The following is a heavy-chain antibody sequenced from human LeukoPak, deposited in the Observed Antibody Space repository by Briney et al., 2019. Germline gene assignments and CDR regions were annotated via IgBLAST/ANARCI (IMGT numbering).Heavy chain of an antibody. CDR3: ARDRGITMVRGVKFYYYYYMDV. V-gene: IGHV4-30-4*08. D-gene: IGHD3-10*01. CDR1: GGSISSGDYY. J-gene: IGHJ6*03. CDR2: IYYSGST. Sequence: PSETLSLTCTVPGGSISSGDYYWSWIRQPPGKGLEWIGYIYYSGSTYYNPSLKSRVTISVDTSKNQFSLKLSSVTAADTAVYYCARDRGITMVRGVKFYYYYYMDVWGKGTTVTVSS.